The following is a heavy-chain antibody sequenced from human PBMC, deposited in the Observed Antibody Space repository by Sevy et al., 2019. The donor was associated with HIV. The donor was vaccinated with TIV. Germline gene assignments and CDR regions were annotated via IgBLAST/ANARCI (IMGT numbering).Heavy chain of an antibody. Sequence: SETLSLTCTVSGGSISSLNYYWCWIRQHPGKGLEWIGYISYSGRTNDNPSLKSRITISVDTSKNQFSLRLSSVTAADTAVYYCARANAYLTSDAFDIWGQWTMVTVSS. J-gene: IGHJ3*02. V-gene: IGHV4-31*03. D-gene: IGHD1-26*01. CDR3: ARANAYLTSDAFDI. CDR1: GGSISSLNYY. CDR2: ISYSGRT.